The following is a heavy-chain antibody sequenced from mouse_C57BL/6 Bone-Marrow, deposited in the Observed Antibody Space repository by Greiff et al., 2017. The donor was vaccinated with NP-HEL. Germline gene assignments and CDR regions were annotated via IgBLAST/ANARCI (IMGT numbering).Heavy chain of an antibody. J-gene: IGHJ2*01. V-gene: IGHV1-42*01. CDR1: GYSFTGYY. CDR3: ARWGFNFDY. Sequence: EVQLQQSGPELVKPGASVKISCKASGYSFTGYYMNWVKQSPEKSLEWIGEINPSTGGTTYNQKFKAKATLTVDKSSSTAYMQLKSLTSEDSAVYYCARWGFNFDYWGQGTTLTVSS. CDR2: INPSTGGT.